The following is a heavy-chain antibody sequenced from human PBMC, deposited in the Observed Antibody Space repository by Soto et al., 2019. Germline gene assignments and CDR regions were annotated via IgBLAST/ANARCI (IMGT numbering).Heavy chain of an antibody. Sequence: EVQLVESGGGLVKPGGSLRLSCAASGFTFSNAWMSWVRQAPGKGLEWVGRIKSKTDGGTTDYAAPVKGRFTISRDDSKNTLYLQMNSLKTEDTAVHYCTTVGYYYYSTGYLDYWGQGTLVTVSS. CDR1: GFTFSNAW. D-gene: IGHD3-22*01. V-gene: IGHV3-15*01. CDR3: TTVGYYYYSTGYLDY. J-gene: IGHJ4*02. CDR2: IKSKTDGGTT.